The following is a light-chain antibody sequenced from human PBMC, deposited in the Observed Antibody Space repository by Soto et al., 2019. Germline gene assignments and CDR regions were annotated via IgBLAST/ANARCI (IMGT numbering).Light chain of an antibody. CDR3: SSYTSSYTGV. J-gene: IGLJ3*02. CDR1: ISDVGSSNL. CDR2: GVI. Sequence: QSALTQPASVSGSPGQSITISCAGSISDVGSSNLVSWYQQHPGKVPKLLIYGVIDRPSGVSNRFSGSKSGNAASLTISGLQAEDEGDYYCSSYTSSYTGVFGGGTKLTVL. V-gene: IGLV2-14*02.